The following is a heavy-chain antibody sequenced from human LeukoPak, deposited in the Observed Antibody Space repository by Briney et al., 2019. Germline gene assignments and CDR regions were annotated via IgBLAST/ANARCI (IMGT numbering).Heavy chain of an antibody. V-gene: IGHV4-39*01. D-gene: IGHD3-16*01. CDR2: IYYSGNT. CDR1: SGSISSSSYY. J-gene: IGHJ4*02. CDR3: ARHNGGWPPAEEFDY. Sequence: PSETLSLTCTVSSGSISSSSYYWGWIRQPPGKGLEWIGSIYYSGNTYHNPSLKSRVTISLDTSKNQFFLRLSSVTAADTAVYYCARHNGGWPPAEEFDYWGQGTLVTVSS.